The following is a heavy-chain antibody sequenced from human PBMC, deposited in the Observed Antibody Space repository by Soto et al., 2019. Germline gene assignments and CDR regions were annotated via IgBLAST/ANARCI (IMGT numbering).Heavy chain of an antibody. Sequence: GGSLRLSCAASGFTFSSYAMHWVRQAPGKGLEWVAVISYDGSNKYYADSVKGRFTISRDNSKNTLYLQMNSLRAEDTAVYYCANSYGSGTFDYWGQGTLVTVSS. CDR1: GFTFSSYA. CDR3: ANSYGSGTFDY. D-gene: IGHD3-10*01. V-gene: IGHV3-30-3*01. CDR2: ISYDGSNK. J-gene: IGHJ4*02.